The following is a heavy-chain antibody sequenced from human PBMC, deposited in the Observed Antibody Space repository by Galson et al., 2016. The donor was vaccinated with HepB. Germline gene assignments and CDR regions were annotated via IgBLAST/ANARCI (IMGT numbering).Heavy chain of an antibody. Sequence: SLRLSCAASGFIFSDYTMSWVRQAPGKGLEWVSSISVSSRYIYYGDSGRGRFTISRDNAKNSLYLQVNSLRAEDTAVCYCARLAFCGGDCYRINGVFDIWGQGTMVTVSS. CDR2: ISVSSRYI. V-gene: IGHV3-21*06. CDR3: ARLAFCGGDCYRINGVFDI. CDR1: GFIFSDYT. J-gene: IGHJ3*02. D-gene: IGHD2-21*01.